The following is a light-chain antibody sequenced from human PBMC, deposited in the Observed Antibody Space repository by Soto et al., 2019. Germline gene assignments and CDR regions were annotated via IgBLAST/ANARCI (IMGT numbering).Light chain of an antibody. Sequence: QSVLTQPPSVSAAPGQKVTISCSGSFSNIGKNYVSWYQRLPGTAPKLLIYDNNERSSGIPDRFSGSKSGTSATLGIAGLQTGDEADYYCGTWDSSLSIFVFGTGTKVTVL. CDR1: FSNIGKNY. CDR2: DNN. V-gene: IGLV1-51*01. CDR3: GTWDSSLSIFV. J-gene: IGLJ1*01.